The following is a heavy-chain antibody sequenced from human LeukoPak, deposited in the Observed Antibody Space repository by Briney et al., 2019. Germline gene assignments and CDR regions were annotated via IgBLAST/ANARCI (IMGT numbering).Heavy chain of an antibody. D-gene: IGHD2-2*01. CDR3: ARGLTDEHQLILHWFDP. V-gene: IGHV1-2*02. CDR2: INPNSGGT. CDR1: GYTFTGYY. Sequence: ASGKVSCKASGYTFTGYYIHWVRQAPGQGLEWMGWINPNSGGTNYAQKFQGRVTMTRDTSITTAYMELSRLISDDTAVYYCARGLTDEHQLILHWFDPWGQGTLVTVSP. J-gene: IGHJ5*02.